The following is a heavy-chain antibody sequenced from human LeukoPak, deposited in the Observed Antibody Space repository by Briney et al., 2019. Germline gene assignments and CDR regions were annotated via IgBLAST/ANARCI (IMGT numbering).Heavy chain of an antibody. CDR3: AKDSDIVVVPAAVAYFDY. CDR1: GFTFSSYA. D-gene: IGHD2-2*01. CDR2: ISGSGGST. J-gene: IGHJ4*02. V-gene: IGHV3-23*01. Sequence: GGSLRLSCAASGFTFSSYAMSWVRQAPGKGLEWVSAISGSGGSTYYADSVKGRFTISRDNSKNTLYLQMNSLRAEDTAVNYCAKDSDIVVVPAAVAYFDYWGQGTLVTVSS.